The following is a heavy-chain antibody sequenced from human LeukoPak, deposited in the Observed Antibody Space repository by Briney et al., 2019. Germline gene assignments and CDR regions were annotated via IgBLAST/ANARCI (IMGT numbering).Heavy chain of an antibody. CDR1: GYSISSGYY. J-gene: IGHJ4*02. CDR2: IYHSGGT. Sequence: SETLSLTCTVSGYSISSGYYWAWIRKSPGKGLEWIGSIYHSGGTYYRSSLKSRVTISVDTSKNQFSLRLSSVTAADTALYYCAREGGVDDYSDRGPFDSWGQGTLVTVSP. CDR3: AREGGVDDYSDRGPFDS. D-gene: IGHD4-17*01. V-gene: IGHV4-38-2*02.